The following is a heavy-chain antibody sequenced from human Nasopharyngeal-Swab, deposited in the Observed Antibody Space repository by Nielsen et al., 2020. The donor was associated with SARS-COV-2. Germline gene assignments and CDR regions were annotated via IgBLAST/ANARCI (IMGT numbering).Heavy chain of an antibody. Sequence: SETLSPTCTVSCGSISSGGYYWSWIRQHPGKGLEWIGYIYYSGSTYYNPSLKSRVTISVDTSKNQFSLKLSSVTAADTAVYYCARQFYGDYYFDYWGQGTLVTVSS. J-gene: IGHJ4*02. D-gene: IGHD4-17*01. CDR3: ARQFYGDYYFDY. CDR1: CGSISSGGYY. V-gene: IGHV4-31*03. CDR2: IYYSGST.